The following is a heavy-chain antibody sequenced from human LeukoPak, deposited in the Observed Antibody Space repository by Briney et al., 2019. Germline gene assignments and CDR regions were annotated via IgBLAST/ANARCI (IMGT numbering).Heavy chain of an antibody. Sequence: PGRSLRLSCAASGFTFSSYSMNWVRQAPGKGLEWVSSISSSSSYIYYADSVKGRFTISRDNAKNSLYLQMNSLRAEDTAVYYCAREDGNTDIDYWGQGTLVTVSS. V-gene: IGHV3-21*01. CDR1: GFTFSSYS. J-gene: IGHJ4*02. D-gene: IGHD1-26*01. CDR3: AREDGNTDIDY. CDR2: ISSSSSYI.